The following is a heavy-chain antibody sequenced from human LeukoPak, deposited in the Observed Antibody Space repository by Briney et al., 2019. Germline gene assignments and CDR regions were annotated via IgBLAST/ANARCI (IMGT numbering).Heavy chain of an antibody. V-gene: IGHV4-39*07. Sequence: PSETLSLTCTVSGGSISSSSYYWGWIRQPPGKGLEWIGSIYYSGSTYYNPSLKSRVTISVDTFKNQFSLKLSSVTAADTAVYYCASLSRGGGVDYWGQGTLVTVSS. CDR1: GGSISSSSYY. CDR2: IYYSGST. CDR3: ASLSRGGGVDY. D-gene: IGHD3-16*01. J-gene: IGHJ4*02.